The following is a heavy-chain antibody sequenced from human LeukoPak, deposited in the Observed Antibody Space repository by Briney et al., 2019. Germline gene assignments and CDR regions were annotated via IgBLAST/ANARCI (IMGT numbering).Heavy chain of an antibody. J-gene: IGHJ4*02. CDR2: ISSSDNTI. CDR3: ARSTGIADYHFDY. D-gene: IGHD6-13*01. V-gene: IGHV3-11*04. CDR1: GFIFSDYY. Sequence: GGSLRLSCAASGFIFSDYYMSWIRQAPGKGLEWISYISSSDNTIFYADSVKGRFTISRDNAKNSLYLQMNSLRDEDTAVYYCARSTGIADYHFDYWGQGTLVTVSS.